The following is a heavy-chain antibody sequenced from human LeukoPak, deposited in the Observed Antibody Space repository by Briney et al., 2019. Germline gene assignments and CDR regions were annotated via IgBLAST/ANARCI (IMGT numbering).Heavy chain of an antibody. V-gene: IGHV4-59*12. Sequence: PSETLSLTCTVSGGSISSYYWSWIRQPPGKGLEWIGYIHYSGSTNYNPSLKSRVTISVDTSKNQFSLKLSSVTAADTAVYYCARGTVTTASSWGQGTLVTVSS. J-gene: IGHJ5*02. CDR1: GGSISSYY. CDR3: ARGTVTTASS. D-gene: IGHD4-17*01. CDR2: IHYSGST.